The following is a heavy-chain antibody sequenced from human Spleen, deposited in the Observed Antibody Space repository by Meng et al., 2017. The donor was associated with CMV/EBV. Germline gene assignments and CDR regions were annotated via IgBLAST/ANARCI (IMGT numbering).Heavy chain of an antibody. V-gene: IGHV4-34*01. CDR1: GGSISSYY. D-gene: IGHD3-10*01. J-gene: IGHJ6*02. Sequence: SETLSLTCTVSGGSISSYYWSWIRQPPGKGLEWIGEINHGGSTNYNPSLKSRVAISVDTSKNQFSLKLRSATVADTAVYYCARGLGAHYYGSIFAHGGLDVWDQGTTVTVSS. CDR3: ARGLGAHYYGSIFAHGGLDV. CDR2: INHGGST.